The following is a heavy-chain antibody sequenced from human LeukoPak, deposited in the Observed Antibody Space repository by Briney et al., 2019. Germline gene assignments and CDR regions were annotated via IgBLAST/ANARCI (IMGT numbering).Heavy chain of an antibody. CDR1: GYTFTSST. CDR2: ISAYNGDT. V-gene: IGHV1-18*01. D-gene: IGHD3-10*01. CDR3: ARTSITMVRGVIFPYSFDS. J-gene: IGHJ4*02. Sequence: ASVKVSCKASGYTFTSSTFSWVRQAPGQGLEWMGWISAYNGDTHFAQKLQGRVTMTTDTSTSTAYMELRGLRSDDTAVYYCARTSITMVRGVIFPYSFDSWGQGALVTVSS.